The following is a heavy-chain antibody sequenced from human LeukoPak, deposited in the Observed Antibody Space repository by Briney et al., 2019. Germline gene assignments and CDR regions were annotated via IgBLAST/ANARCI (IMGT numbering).Heavy chain of an antibody. CDR1: GFTFSSYW. Sequence: GGSLRLSCAASGFTFSSYWMHWVRQAPGKGLVWVSRINSDGSSTSYADSVKGRFTISRDNAKNTLYLQMNSLRAEDTAVYYCAKTYYYGSGSHPFDPWGQGTLVTVSS. CDR2: INSDGSST. D-gene: IGHD3-10*01. CDR3: AKTYYYGSGSHPFDP. J-gene: IGHJ5*02. V-gene: IGHV3-74*01.